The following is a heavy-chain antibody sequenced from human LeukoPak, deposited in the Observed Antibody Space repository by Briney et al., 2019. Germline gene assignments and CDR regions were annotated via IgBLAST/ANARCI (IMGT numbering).Heavy chain of an antibody. CDR2: ISSSSSTI. CDR3: ARISSIAARPVDY. D-gene: IGHD6-6*01. Sequence: TGGSLRLSCAASGFTFSSYSMNWVRQASGKGLEWVSYISSSSSTIYYADSVKDRFTISRDNAKNSLYLQMNSLRAEDTAVYYCARISSIAARPVDYWGQGTLVTVSS. CDR1: GFTFSSYS. V-gene: IGHV3-48*01. J-gene: IGHJ4*02.